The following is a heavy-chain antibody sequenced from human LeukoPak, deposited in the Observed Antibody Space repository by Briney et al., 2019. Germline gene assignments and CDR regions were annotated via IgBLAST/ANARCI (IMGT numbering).Heavy chain of an antibody. CDR1: GFTFSSYW. Sequence: GGSLRLSCGAAGFTFSSYWMHWVRQAPGKGLVWVSRINSDGRSTSYAASVKGRFTISRDNAKNTLYLQMNSLRAEDTAVYYCARGAPVYSSSSRTFDYWGQGTLVTVSS. V-gene: IGHV3-74*01. J-gene: IGHJ4*02. CDR2: INSDGRST. D-gene: IGHD6-6*01. CDR3: ARGAPVYSSSSRTFDY.